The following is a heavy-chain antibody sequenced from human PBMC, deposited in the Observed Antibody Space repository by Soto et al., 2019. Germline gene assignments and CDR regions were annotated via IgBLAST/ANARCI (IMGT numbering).Heavy chain of an antibody. CDR3: ARQMSYGYYYYYMDV. CDR1: GGSFSGYY. Sequence: SETLCLTCAVYGGSFSGYYWSWIRQPPGKGLEWIGEINHSGSTNYNPSLKSRVTISVDTSKNQFSLKLSSVTAADTAVYYCARQMSYGYYYYYMDVWGKGTTVTVSS. V-gene: IGHV4-34*01. J-gene: IGHJ6*03. CDR2: INHSGST. D-gene: IGHD3-10*01.